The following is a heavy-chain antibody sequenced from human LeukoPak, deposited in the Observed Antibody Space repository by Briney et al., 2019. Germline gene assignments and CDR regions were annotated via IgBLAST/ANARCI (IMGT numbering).Heavy chain of an antibody. CDR1: GFTFSSYS. J-gene: IGHJ5*02. D-gene: IGHD2-15*01. V-gene: IGHV3-21*01. CDR3: ARDLVVAARFSGFGFDP. CDR2: ISSSSSYI. Sequence: PGGSLSLSCAASGFTFSSYSMNWVRQAPGKGLEWVSSISSSSSYIYYADSVKGRFTISRDNAKNSLYLQMNSLRAEDTAVYYCARDLVVAARFSGFGFDPWGQGTLVTVSS.